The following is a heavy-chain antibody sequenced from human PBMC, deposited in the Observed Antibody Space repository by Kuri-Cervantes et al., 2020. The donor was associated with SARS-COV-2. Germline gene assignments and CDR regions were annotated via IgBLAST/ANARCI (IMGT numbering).Heavy chain of an antibody. D-gene: IGHD6-6*01. CDR2: IYHSGGT. V-gene: IGHV4-38-2*01. Sequence: SQTLSLTCAVSGYSISSGYYWGWIRQPPGKGLEWIAIIYHSGGTYYNPSLKSRVTISLDTSKNQFSLKLSSVTAADTAVYYCARRGAGSSSAAFDIWGLGTMVTVSS. CDR1: GYSISSGYY. CDR3: ARRGAGSSSAAFDI. J-gene: IGHJ3*02.